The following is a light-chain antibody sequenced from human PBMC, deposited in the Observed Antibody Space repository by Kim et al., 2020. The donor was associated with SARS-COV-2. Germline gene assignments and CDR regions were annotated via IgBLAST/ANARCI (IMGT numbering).Light chain of an antibody. Sequence: ELTQPPSVSGTPGQRVTISCSGSNSNIGSNTVNWYRQLPGTAPKLLIFSNDQRPSGVPDRFSGSKSGTSASLAIRGLQSEDETHYYCGAWDDSLNGWVFRGGTKLTVL. V-gene: IGLV1-44*01. CDR3: GAWDDSLNGWV. CDR1: NSNIGSNT. J-gene: IGLJ3*02. CDR2: SND.